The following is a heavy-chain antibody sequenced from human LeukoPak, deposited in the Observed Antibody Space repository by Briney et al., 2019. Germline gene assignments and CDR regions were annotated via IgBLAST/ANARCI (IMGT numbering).Heavy chain of an antibody. CDR3: ARDSGSYGPLFDY. D-gene: IGHD1-26*01. J-gene: IGHJ4*02. CDR2: IIPIFGTA. V-gene: IGHV1-69*05. Sequence: SVKVSCKASGGTFSSYAISWVRQAPGQGLEWMGGIIPIFGTANYAQKFQGRVTITTDESTSTAYMELSSLRSEDTAVYYCARDSGSYGPLFDYWGQGTLVTVSS. CDR1: GGTFSSYA.